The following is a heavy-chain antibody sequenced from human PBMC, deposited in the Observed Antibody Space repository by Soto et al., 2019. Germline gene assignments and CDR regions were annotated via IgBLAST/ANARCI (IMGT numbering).Heavy chain of an antibody. CDR3: ARGEGPPLDY. V-gene: IGHV3-33*01. CDR2: IWYDGSNK. Sequence: QVQLVESGGGVVQPGRSLRLSCAASGFTFSSYGMHWVRRAPAKGLGGVAVIWYDGSNKYYADSVKGRFTISRDNSKNTLYLQMNSLRAEDTAVYYCARGEGPPLDYWGQGTLVTVSS. CDR1: GFTFSSYG. J-gene: IGHJ4*02.